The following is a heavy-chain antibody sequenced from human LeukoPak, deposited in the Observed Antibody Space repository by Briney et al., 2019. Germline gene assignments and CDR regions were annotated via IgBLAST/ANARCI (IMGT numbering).Heavy chain of an antibody. CDR3: ATGIVVVPAAMPAFDI. Sequence: ASVKVSCKASGGTFSSYAISWVRQAPGQGLEWMGRIIPILGIANYAQKFQGRVTITADKSTSTAYMELSSLRSEDTAVYYCATGIVVVPAAMPAFDIWGQGTMVTVSS. D-gene: IGHD2-2*01. V-gene: IGHV1-69*04. CDR2: IIPILGIA. J-gene: IGHJ3*02. CDR1: GGTFSSYA.